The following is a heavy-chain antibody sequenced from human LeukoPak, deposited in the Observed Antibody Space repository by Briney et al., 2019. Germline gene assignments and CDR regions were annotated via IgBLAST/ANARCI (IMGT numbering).Heavy chain of an antibody. J-gene: IGHJ6*02. CDR2: IVPIFGTA. CDR1: GGTFSSYA. CDR3: ARWLQLGVNYYYGMDV. Sequence: PVKVSCKASGGTFSSYAISWVRQAPGQGLEWMGGIVPIFGTANYAQKFQGRVTITADESTSTAYMELSSLRSEDTAVYYCARWLQLGVNYYYGMDVWGQGTTVTVSS. V-gene: IGHV1-69*01. D-gene: IGHD5-24*01.